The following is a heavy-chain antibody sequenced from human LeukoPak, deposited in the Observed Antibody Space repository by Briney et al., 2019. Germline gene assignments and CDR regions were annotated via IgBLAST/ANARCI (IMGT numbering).Heavy chain of an antibody. CDR1: GFTFSSYA. Sequence: PGGSLRLSCSASGFTFSSYAMHWVRQAPGKGLEWIGYVYSSGNTNYNPSLKSRVTISIDTSKNQFSLKLSSVTAADTAVYYCARRNDFGIWGQGTMVTVSS. J-gene: IGHJ3*02. V-gene: IGHV4-59*08. CDR2: VYSSGNT. CDR3: ARRNDFGI.